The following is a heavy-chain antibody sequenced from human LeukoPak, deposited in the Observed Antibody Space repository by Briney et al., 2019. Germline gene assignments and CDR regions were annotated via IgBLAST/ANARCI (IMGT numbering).Heavy chain of an antibody. CDR3: ARHCGWAGSSGYFDY. CDR1: GGSIRRSNN. D-gene: IGHD3-10*01. Sequence: PSETLSLTCTVFGGSIRRSNNWGWVRQSPGKGLEWIASSHYGGTPYYNPPPRSRSPISVDRPKNQFSLSLTLLPPADPASISVARHCGWAGSSGYFDYWGQGTLVTVSS. J-gene: IGHJ4*02. V-gene: IGHV4-39*01. CDR2: SHYGGTP.